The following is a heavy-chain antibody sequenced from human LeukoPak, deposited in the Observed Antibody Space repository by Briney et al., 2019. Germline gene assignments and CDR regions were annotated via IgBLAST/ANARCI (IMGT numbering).Heavy chain of an antibody. Sequence: GGSLRLSCAASGFTFSSYSMNWVRQAPGKGLEWVSSISSSSSYIYYADSVKGRFTISRDNAKNSLYLQMNSLRAEDTAVYYCAKDLWEDYYDSSGYSSFDYWGQGTLVTVSS. V-gene: IGHV3-21*01. CDR1: GFTFSSYS. CDR2: ISSSSSYI. D-gene: IGHD3-22*01. J-gene: IGHJ4*02. CDR3: AKDLWEDYYDSSGYSSFDY.